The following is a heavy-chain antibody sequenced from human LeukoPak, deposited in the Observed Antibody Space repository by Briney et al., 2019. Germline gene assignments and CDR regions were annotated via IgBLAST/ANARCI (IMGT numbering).Heavy chain of an antibody. CDR2: INSDGRRT. J-gene: IGHJ4*01. CDR1: GFTFSSDW. Sequence: PGGCLRLSCAASGFTFSSDWMHWGRQAPGKGLGWVSRINSDGRRTNYADSVKGRFTISRENAKKTLYMQMNSLREEETGVYFCAKVGPDFGDPYFFDSSGQGTLVTVSS. CDR3: AKVGPDFGDPYFFDS. D-gene: IGHD4-17*01. V-gene: IGHV3-74*01.